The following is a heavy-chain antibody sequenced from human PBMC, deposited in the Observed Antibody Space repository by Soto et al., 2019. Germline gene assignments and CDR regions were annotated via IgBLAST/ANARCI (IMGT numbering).Heavy chain of an antibody. CDR3: AKWNGYGDY. J-gene: IGHJ4*02. V-gene: IGHV3-23*01. CDR1: GFSLSTYG. D-gene: IGHD1-1*01. Sequence: EVQLLESGGGLVQPGGSLRLSCAASGFSLSTYGVTWVRQAPGKGLEWVSGFSGGSGTTHYADSVKGRFSNTRDNSKNTAHLEMNSLRVEDTAIYYCAKWNGYGDYWGQGILVTVSS. CDR2: FSGGSGTT.